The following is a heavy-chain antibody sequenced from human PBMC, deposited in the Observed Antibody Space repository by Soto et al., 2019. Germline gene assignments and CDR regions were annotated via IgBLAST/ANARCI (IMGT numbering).Heavy chain of an antibody. Sequence: QVQLVQSGAEVKKPGSSVKVSCKASGGTFSSYTISWVRQAPGQGLEWMGRIIPILGIANYAQKFQGRVTITADKSTSTAYMALSSLRSEDTAVYYCARDYGDYVFDYWGQGTLVTVSS. CDR1: GGTFSSYT. D-gene: IGHD4-17*01. V-gene: IGHV1-69*02. CDR2: IIPILGIA. CDR3: ARDYGDYVFDY. J-gene: IGHJ4*02.